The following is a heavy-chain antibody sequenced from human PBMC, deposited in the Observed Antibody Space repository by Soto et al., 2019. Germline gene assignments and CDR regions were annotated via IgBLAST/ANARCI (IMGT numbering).Heavy chain of an antibody. V-gene: IGHV1-69*01. Sequence: QVQLVQSGAEVKKPGSSVKVSCKASGGTFSSYAISWVRQAPGQGLEWMGGIIPIFGTANYGQKFQGRVTITADESTSKAYMELSSLRSEDTAVYYCARVFLDGHNPGYYYYGMDVWGQGTTVTVSS. CDR3: ARVFLDGHNPGYYYYGMDV. J-gene: IGHJ6*02. CDR2: IIPIFGTA. CDR1: GGTFSSYA.